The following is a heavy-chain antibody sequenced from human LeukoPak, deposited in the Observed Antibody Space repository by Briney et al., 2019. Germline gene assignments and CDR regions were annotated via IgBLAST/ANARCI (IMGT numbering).Heavy chain of an antibody. CDR2: IGAWNGDT. CDR3: ARDNGHKSVDN. CDR1: GYTFTSYG. J-gene: IGHJ4*02. D-gene: IGHD3-3*01. Sequence: GASVKVSCKASGYTFTSYGISWLRQAPGQGLEWMGWIGAWNGDTNYVQQFQGRVTMTTDTSTSTLYMELRSLRSDDTAVYYCARDNGHKSVDNWGQGTLVTVSS. V-gene: IGHV1-18*01.